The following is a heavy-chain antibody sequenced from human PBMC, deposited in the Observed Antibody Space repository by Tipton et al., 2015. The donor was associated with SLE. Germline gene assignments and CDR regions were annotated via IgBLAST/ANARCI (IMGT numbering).Heavy chain of an antibody. CDR2: YYYSGSA. CDR1: GGSISSSSYY. D-gene: IGHD3-3*01. J-gene: IGHJ2*01. V-gene: IGHV4-39*01. CDR3: ARSRRLRFPINWYFDL. Sequence: TLSLTCIVSGGSISSSSYYWGWIRQPPGKGLEWIGSYYYSGSAAYNPSLKSRVTISVDTSKDQFSLRLTSVTAADTAVYYCARSRRLRFPINWYFDLWGRGTLVTVSS.